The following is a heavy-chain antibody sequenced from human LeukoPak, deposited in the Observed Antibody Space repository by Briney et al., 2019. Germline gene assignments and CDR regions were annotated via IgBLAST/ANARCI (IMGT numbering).Heavy chain of an antibody. Sequence: GGSLRLSCAASGFTFSSYGMHWVRQAPGKGLEWVAFIRYDGSNKYYADSVKGRFTISRDNSKNTLYMQMNSLRAEDTAVYYCAKSPRSPAGYFDYWGQGTLVTVPS. J-gene: IGHJ4*02. CDR2: IRYDGSNK. CDR3: AKSPRSPAGYFDY. V-gene: IGHV3-30*02. CDR1: GFTFSSYG. D-gene: IGHD6-13*01.